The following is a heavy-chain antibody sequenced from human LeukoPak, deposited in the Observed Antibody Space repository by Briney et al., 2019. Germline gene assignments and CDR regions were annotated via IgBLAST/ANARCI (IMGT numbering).Heavy chain of an antibody. V-gene: IGHV3-30*18. CDR2: ISYDGSNK. CDR1: GFTFSSYG. D-gene: IGHD6-13*01. CDR3: AKDEDQGEAAGLD. J-gene: IGHJ4*02. Sequence: GRSLRLSCAASGFTFSSYGMHWVRQAPGKGLEWVAVISYDGSNKYYADSVKGRFTISRDNSKNTLYLQMNSLRAEDTAVYYCAKDEDQGEAAGLDWGQGTLVTVSS.